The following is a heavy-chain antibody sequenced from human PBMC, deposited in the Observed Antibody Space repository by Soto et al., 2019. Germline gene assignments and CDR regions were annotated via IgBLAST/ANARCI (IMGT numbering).Heavy chain of an antibody. Sequence: GGSLRLSCAASGFTFSSYSMNWVRQAPGKGLEWVSSISSSSSYIYYADSVKGRFTISRDNAKNSLYLQMNSLRAEDTAVYYCARLMLQERGGTYYDFWSGYYSIEPYGMDVWGQGTTVTVSS. CDR3: ARLMLQERGGTYYDFWSGYYSIEPYGMDV. D-gene: IGHD3-3*01. CDR2: ISSSSSYI. J-gene: IGHJ6*02. V-gene: IGHV3-21*01. CDR1: GFTFSSYS.